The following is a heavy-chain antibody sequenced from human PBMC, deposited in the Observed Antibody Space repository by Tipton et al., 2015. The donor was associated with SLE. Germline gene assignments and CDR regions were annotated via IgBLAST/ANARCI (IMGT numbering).Heavy chain of an antibody. CDR2: INHSGST. CDR3: ARGGQWLIVGYFDY. CDR1: GGSFSGYY. D-gene: IGHD6-19*01. J-gene: IGHJ4*02. Sequence: TLSLTCAVYGGSFSGYYWSWIRQPPGKGLEWIGEINHSGSTNYNPSLKSRVTISVDTSKNQFSLKLSSVTAADTAVYYCARGGQWLIVGYFDYWGQGTLVTGST. V-gene: IGHV4-34*01.